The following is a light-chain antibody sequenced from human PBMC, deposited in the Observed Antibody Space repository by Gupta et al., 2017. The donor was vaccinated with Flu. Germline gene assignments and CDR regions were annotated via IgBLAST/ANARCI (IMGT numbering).Light chain of an antibody. CDR1: SGSIASNY. CDR2: EDN. J-gene: IGLJ3*02. V-gene: IGLV6-57*01. Sequence: TVTISCTRSSGSIASNYVQWYQQRPGSSPTTVIYEDNQRPSGVPDRFSGSIDSSSNSASLTISGLKTEDEADYYCQSYDSSTWVFGGGTKLTVL. CDR3: QSYDSSTWV.